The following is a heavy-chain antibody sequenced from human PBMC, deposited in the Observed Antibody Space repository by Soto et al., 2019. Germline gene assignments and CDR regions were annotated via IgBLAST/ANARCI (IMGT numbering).Heavy chain of an antibody. Sequence: QVHLVQSGAEVKKPGASVKVSCKGSGYGFTTYGITWVRQAPGRGLEWMAWISAHNGNTNYAQKLQGRVTVTRDTSTSTAYMELMSLRSDDTAVYYCARGRYGDYWGQGALVTVSS. J-gene: IGHJ4*02. CDR2: ISAHNGNT. V-gene: IGHV1-18*01. D-gene: IGHD1-1*01. CDR3: ARGRYGDY. CDR1: GYGFTTYG.